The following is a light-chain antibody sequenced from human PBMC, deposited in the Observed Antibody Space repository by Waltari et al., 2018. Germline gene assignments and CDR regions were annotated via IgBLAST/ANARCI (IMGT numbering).Light chain of an antibody. CDR1: PSVLYSPNNKNY. Sequence: DIVLTQSPDSLAVSLGERATINCKSSPSVLYSPNNKNYLGWFQQKTGQPPKLLIYWASMRESGVPDRFSGSGSGTDFTLTISSLQAEDVAVYYCQQYHSVPRTFGQGTKVEVK. J-gene: IGKJ1*01. V-gene: IGKV4-1*01. CDR3: QQYHSVPRT. CDR2: WAS.